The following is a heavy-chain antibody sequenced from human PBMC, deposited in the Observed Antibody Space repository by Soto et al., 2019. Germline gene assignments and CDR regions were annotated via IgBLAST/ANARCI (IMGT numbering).Heavy chain of an antibody. D-gene: IGHD1-26*01. CDR1: GYTFTGYY. CDR3: ARDRSGSYSGAFDI. CDR2: INPNRGGT. V-gene: IGHV1-2*04. Sequence: QVQLVQSGAEVKKPGASVKVSCKASGYTFTGYYMHWVRQAPGQGLEWMGWINPNRGGTNYAQKFQAWVTRNRDTSISTAYMGQSRLRCDDTAVYYCARDRSGSYSGAFDIWGQGTMVTVSS. J-gene: IGHJ3*02.